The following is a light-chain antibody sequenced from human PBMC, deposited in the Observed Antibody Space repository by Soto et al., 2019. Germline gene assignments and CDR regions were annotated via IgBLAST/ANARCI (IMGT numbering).Light chain of an antibody. Sequence: QSALTQPASVSGSPGQSITISCTGTSSDVGGYNYVSWYQQQSGKAPKLMISEVSNRPSGVSNRFSGSKSGNTASLTISGLQAEDEADYYCNSYTSSSGVAFGGGTQLTVL. CDR1: SSDVGGYNY. CDR2: EVS. J-gene: IGLJ2*01. CDR3: NSYTSSSGVA. V-gene: IGLV2-14*01.